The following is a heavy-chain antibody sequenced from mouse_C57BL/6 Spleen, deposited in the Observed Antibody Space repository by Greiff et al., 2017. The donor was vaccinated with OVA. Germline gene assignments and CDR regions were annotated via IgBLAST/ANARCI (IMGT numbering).Heavy chain of an antibody. CDR3: ARDHYGSSSHYLYY. J-gene: IGHJ2*01. D-gene: IGHD1-1*01. V-gene: IGHV1-69*01. CDR2: IDPSDSYT. CDR1: GYTFTSYW. Sequence: VQLQQPGAELVMPGASVKLSCKASGYTFTSYWMHWVKQRPGQGLEWIGEIDPSDSYTNYNQKFKGKSTLTVDKSSSTAYMQLSSLTSEDSAVYYCARDHYGSSSHYLYYWGQGTTLTVSS.